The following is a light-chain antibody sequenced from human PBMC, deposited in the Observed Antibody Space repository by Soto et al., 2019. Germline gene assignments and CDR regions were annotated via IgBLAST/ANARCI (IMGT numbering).Light chain of an antibody. CDR3: QQYGSSPST. CDR2: GAS. V-gene: IGKV3-20*01. CDR1: QNVLNN. Sequence: IVMTQSPATLSVSPGDVATLSCWASQNVLNNLAWYQQKPGQAPRLLIYGASNRATGIPDRFSGSGSGTDFTLTISRLEPEDFAVYYCQQYGSSPSTFGQGTKVDIK. J-gene: IGKJ1*01.